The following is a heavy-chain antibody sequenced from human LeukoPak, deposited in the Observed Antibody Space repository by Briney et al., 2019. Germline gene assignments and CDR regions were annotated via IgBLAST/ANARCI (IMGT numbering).Heavy chain of an antibody. V-gene: IGHV3-30*02. D-gene: IGHD2-15*01. CDR3: AKDRGRYCSGGSCYTTHYFDY. CDR2: IRYDGSNK. Sequence: PGGSLRLSCAASGFTFSSYGMHWVRQAPGKGLEWVAFIRYDGSNKYYANSVKGRFTISRDNSKNTLYLQMNCLRAEDTAVYYCAKDRGRYCSGGSCYTTHYFDYWGQGTLVTVSS. CDR1: GFTFSSYG. J-gene: IGHJ4*02.